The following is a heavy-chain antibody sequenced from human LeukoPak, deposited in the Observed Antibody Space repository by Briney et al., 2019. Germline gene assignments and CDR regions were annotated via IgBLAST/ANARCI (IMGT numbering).Heavy chain of an antibody. CDR2: ISSSGTTI. CDR1: GFIFSSYE. D-gene: IGHD1-7*01. Sequence: PGGSLRLSCAASGFIFSSYEMNWVRQAPGKGLEWVSYISSSGTTIYYADSVRGRFTISRDNAKNSLYLQMNNLRAEGTAVYFCARDPSDWNYYFDYWGQGTLVTVSS. J-gene: IGHJ4*02. V-gene: IGHV3-48*03. CDR3: ARDPSDWNYYFDY.